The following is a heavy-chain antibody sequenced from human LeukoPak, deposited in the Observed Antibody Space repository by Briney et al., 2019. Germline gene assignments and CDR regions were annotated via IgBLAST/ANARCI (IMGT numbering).Heavy chain of an antibody. V-gene: IGHV4-4*07. D-gene: IGHD3-22*01. CDR1: GASISSSY. Sequence: PSETLSLTCTVSGASISSSYCTWIRQPAGEGLEWIGRISSGGSTTYNPSFKSRVSMSLDTSKKQFSLNLTSVTAADTAVYYCARDQTHYVSSGYYYVTYLQHWGQGILVTVSS. J-gene: IGHJ1*01. CDR2: ISSGGST. CDR3: ARDQTHYVSSGYYYVTYLQH.